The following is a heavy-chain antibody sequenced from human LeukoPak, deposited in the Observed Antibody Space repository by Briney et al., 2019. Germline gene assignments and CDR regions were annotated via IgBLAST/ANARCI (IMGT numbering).Heavy chain of an antibody. Sequence: GGSLRLSCAASGFTFSSYWMHWVRQAPGKGRVGVSRINSDGSSTNYADSVKGRFTISRDNAKNTLYLQMNSLRAEDTAVYYCAKDSDYYYDSSGYSWTFDYWGQGTLVTVSS. CDR1: GFTFSSYW. D-gene: IGHD3-22*01. CDR3: AKDSDYYYDSSGYSWTFDY. V-gene: IGHV3-74*01. J-gene: IGHJ4*02. CDR2: INSDGSST.